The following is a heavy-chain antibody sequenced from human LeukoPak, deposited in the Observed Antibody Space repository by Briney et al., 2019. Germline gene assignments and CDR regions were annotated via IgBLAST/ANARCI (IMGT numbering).Heavy chain of an antibody. CDR2: MYYTGTT. Sequence: PSETLSLTCTVSGGSITDYFWNWVRQPPGKGLEWIGYMYYTGTTNYNPSLKSRVTISVDTSKNQFSLDLTSVTAADAAIYYCASAYSSSSPFDPWGQGTLVTVSS. CDR3: ASAYSSSSPFDP. D-gene: IGHD6-13*01. CDR1: GGSITDYF. V-gene: IGHV4-59*08. J-gene: IGHJ5*02.